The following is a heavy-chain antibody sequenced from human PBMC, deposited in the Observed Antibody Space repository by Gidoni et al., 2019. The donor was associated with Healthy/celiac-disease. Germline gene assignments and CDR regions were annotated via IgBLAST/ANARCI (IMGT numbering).Heavy chain of an antibody. Sequence: EVQLVESGGGLVQPGGSLRLSCAASGFTFSSYWMHWVRQAPGKGLVGVSRINSDGSSTSYADSVKGRFTISRDNAKNTLYLQMNSLRAEDTAVYYCARDPMVRGARTFDYWGQGTLVTVSS. D-gene: IGHD3-10*01. CDR1: GFTFSSYW. V-gene: IGHV3-74*01. J-gene: IGHJ4*02. CDR2: INSDGSST. CDR3: ARDPMVRGARTFDY.